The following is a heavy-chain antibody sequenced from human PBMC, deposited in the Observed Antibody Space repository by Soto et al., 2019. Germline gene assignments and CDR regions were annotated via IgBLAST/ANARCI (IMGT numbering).Heavy chain of an antibody. J-gene: IGHJ4*02. CDR2: IIPIFGTA. Sequence: QGQLGQSGAGFKKPGPSVKVSSKAFGGTLSSYATSGVRQAPGHGLEWMGGIIPIFGTATYEQNSQGRVTITADESTSTAYMELSSLRSEDTAVYYCARGPPYCSSTSCHFDYWGQGTLVTVSS. CDR1: GGTLSSYA. V-gene: IGHV1-69*01. D-gene: IGHD2-2*01. CDR3: ARGPPYCSSTSCHFDY.